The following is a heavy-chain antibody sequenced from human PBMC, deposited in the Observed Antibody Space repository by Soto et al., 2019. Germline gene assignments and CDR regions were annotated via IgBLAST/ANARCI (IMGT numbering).Heavy chain of an antibody. Sequence: SETLSVSGTVSGGSISSYYWSWIRQPPGKGLEWIGYIYYSGSTNYNPSLKSRVTISVDTSKNQFSLKLSSVTAADTAVYYCARLDFDDFWSGYYYYFDYWGQGTLVTVSS. CDR3: ARLDFDDFWSGYYYYFDY. CDR2: IYYSGST. V-gene: IGHV4-59*01. D-gene: IGHD3-3*01. CDR1: GGSISSYY. J-gene: IGHJ4*02.